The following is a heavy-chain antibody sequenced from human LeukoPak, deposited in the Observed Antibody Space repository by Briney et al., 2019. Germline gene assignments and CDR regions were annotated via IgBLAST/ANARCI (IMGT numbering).Heavy chain of an antibody. CDR3: ARGLGKFLEWAPWFDP. CDR2: MNPNSGNT. CDR1: GYTFTSYD. J-gene: IGHJ5*02. Sequence: ASVKVSCKASGYTFTSYDINWVRQATGQGLEWMGWMNPNSGNTGYAQKFQGRVTITRNTSISTAYMELSSLRSEDTAVYYCARGLGKFLEWAPWFDPWGQGTLVTVSP. V-gene: IGHV1-8*03. D-gene: IGHD3-3*01.